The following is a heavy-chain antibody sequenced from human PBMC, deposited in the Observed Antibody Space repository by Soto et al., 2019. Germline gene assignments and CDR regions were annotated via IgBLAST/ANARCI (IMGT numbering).Heavy chain of an antibody. CDR2: ISYDGSNK. CDR1: GFAFSSYA. V-gene: IGHV3-30-3*01. Sequence: QVQLVESGGGVVQPGTSLRLSCAASGFAFSSYAMHWVRQSPGKGLEWVAVISYDGSNKYYADSVKGRFTISKDNSKNTLYLQMNSLRAEDTAVYYCARELRWSYDYWGQGTLVTVSS. CDR3: ARELRWSYDY. D-gene: IGHD4-17*01. J-gene: IGHJ4*02.